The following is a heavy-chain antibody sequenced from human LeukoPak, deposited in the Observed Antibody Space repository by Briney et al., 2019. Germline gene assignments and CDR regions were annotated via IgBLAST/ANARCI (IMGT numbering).Heavy chain of an antibody. J-gene: IGHJ4*02. CDR3: ARGAPSVVAFDH. Sequence: PGGSLRLSCVASGFILTSYAMHWVRQAPGKGLEWVTILSSDGITQNYADSVRGRFTISRDDSKKTLYLQMNSLRREDTAIYYCARGAPSVVAFDHGGRGALVTVSS. CDR2: LSSDGITQ. V-gene: IGHV3-30*04. D-gene: IGHD2-15*01. CDR1: GFILTSYA.